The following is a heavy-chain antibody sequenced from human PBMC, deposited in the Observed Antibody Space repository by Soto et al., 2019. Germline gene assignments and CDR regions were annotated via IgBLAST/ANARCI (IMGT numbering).Heavy chain of an antibody. CDR3: AKDLQFSGWLSAQTFDY. J-gene: IGHJ4*02. CDR2: LTGSGDST. D-gene: IGHD6-19*01. Sequence: EVHLLESWGGLVQPGGSLRLSCAVSGFTFSSHAMSWVRQAPGKGLECVSSLTGSGDSTYYADSVKGRFTISRDKSKSTLYLQMNSLRAEDTAVDYCAKDLQFSGWLSAQTFDYWGQGTQVTVSS. V-gene: IGHV3-23*01. CDR1: GFTFSSHA.